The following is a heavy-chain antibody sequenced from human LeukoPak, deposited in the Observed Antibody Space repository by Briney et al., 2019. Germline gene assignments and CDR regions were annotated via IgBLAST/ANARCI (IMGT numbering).Heavy chain of an antibody. D-gene: IGHD3-22*01. J-gene: IGHJ4*02. Sequence: GGSLILSCAPSGFTFRSYAMSWVRQAPGKGLEWVLAISGSGTSTYYADSVKGQFTISRDNSKNTLYLQMNSLRAEDTAVYYCEGTYYYDSSDDYWGQGTLVTVSS. CDR3: EGTYYYDSSDDY. V-gene: IGHV3-23*01. CDR2: ISGSGTST. CDR1: GFTFRSYA.